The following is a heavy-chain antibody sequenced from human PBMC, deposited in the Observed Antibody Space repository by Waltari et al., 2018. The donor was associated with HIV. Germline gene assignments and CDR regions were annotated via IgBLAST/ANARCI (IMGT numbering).Heavy chain of an antibody. D-gene: IGHD2-21*01. Sequence: RLLESGPGLVNSSETLSLACTVSGYSIGSPYYWGWLRQPPGQSLEWIGSVYHTGTIYYNPSLKSRVTFSLDTSKNQFSVQLKSVTAADSAVYYCARGLRTSLMFEIIHNAFDIWGPGTVVTVSS. CDR1: GYSIGSPYY. CDR2: VYHTGTI. CDR3: ARGLRTSLMFEIIHNAFDI. V-gene: IGHV4-38-2*02. J-gene: IGHJ3*02.